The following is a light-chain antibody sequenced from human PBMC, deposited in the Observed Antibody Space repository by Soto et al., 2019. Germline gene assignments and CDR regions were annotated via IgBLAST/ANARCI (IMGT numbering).Light chain of an antibody. Sequence: QSVRTQPPSVSGSPGQSVTISCTGTSSDVGSYNGVSWYQQPPGTAPKLMIYDVSNRPSGVPDRFSGSKSGNTASLTISGLQAEDEGDYYCSSYTSSSTYVFGTGTKVTVL. CDR2: DVS. CDR1: SSDVGSYNG. CDR3: SSYTSSSTYV. V-gene: IGLV2-18*02. J-gene: IGLJ1*01.